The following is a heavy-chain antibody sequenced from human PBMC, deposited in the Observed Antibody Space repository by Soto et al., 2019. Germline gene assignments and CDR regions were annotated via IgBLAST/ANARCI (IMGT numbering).Heavy chain of an antibody. J-gene: IGHJ6*02. V-gene: IGHV3-21*01. Sequence: EVQLVESGGGLVKPGGSLRLSCAASGFTFSSYSMNWVRQAPGKGLEWVSSISSSSSYIYYADSVKGRFTISRDNAKNSLSRQMNRLRAEETAVYYCARDGALVGDRYGMDVWCQGTTVTGSS. D-gene: IGHD3-10*01. CDR2: ISSSSSYI. CDR3: ARDGALVGDRYGMDV. CDR1: GFTFSSYS.